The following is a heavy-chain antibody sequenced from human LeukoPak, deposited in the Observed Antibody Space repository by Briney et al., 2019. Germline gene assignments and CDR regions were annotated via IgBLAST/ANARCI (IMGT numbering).Heavy chain of an antibody. Sequence: SETLSLTCAVSGVSFNDYYWSWVRQTPGKGLEWIGEINHSGYTNDSPSLKSRVTLSIDTSRKQSSLNLRSVTVADTGIYYCTRMTAGHDYWGQGTLVTVSS. J-gene: IGHJ4*02. CDR1: GVSFNDYY. D-gene: IGHD2-21*02. CDR2: INHSGYT. CDR3: TRMTAGHDY. V-gene: IGHV4-34*01.